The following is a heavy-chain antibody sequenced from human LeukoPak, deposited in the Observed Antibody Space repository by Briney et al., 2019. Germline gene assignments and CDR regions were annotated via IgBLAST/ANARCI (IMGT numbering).Heavy chain of an antibody. CDR2: IYPGDSDT. J-gene: IGHJ4*02. D-gene: IGHD6-19*01. Sequence: GESLKISCKGSGYSFTSYWIGWVRQKPGKGLEWMGIIYPGDSDTRYSPSFQGQVTISADKSISTAYLQWSSLKASDTAMYYCASPRKYSSGWYDYWGQGTLVTVSS. V-gene: IGHV5-51*01. CDR1: GYSFTSYW. CDR3: ASPRKYSSGWYDY.